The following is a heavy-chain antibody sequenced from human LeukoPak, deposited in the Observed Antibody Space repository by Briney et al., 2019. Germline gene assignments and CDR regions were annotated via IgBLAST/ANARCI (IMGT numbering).Heavy chain of an antibody. CDR3: AKDNYDYGDYDGGDY. CDR2: IRYDGSNK. J-gene: IGHJ4*02. V-gene: IGHV3-30*02. D-gene: IGHD4-17*01. Sequence: PGGSLRLSCAASGFTFSSYGMHWVRQPPGKGLEWVAFIRYDGSNKYYADSVKGRFTISRDNSRDTLHLQMNSLRAEDTAVYYCAKDNYDYGDYDGGDYWGQGTLVIVSS. CDR1: GFTFSSYG.